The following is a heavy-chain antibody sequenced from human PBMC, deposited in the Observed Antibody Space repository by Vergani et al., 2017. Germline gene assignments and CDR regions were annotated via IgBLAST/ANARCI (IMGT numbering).Heavy chain of an antibody. J-gene: IGHJ4*02. Sequence: QVQLVQSGAEVKKPGASVKVSCKASGYTFTGYYMHWVRQASGQGLEWMGWINPNSGGTNYAQKFQGKVTMTRDTSISKVYMELSRLGSDDTAVYYCARGEWLATLSFDWWGETTLVIVSS. CDR3: ARGEWLATLSFDW. D-gene: IGHD6-19*01. CDR1: GYTFTGYY. CDR2: INPNSGGT. V-gene: IGHV1-2*02.